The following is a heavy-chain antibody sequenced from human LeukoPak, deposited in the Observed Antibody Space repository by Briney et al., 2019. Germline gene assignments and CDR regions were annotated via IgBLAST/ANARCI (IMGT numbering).Heavy chain of an antibody. CDR1: GSTFTNYG. D-gene: IGHD3-22*01. CDR2: ISAYNGNI. J-gene: IGHJ4*02. CDR3: AAYGPYYYDSSGYYDY. V-gene: IGHV1-18*01. Sequence: GASVKVSCKASGSTFTNYGISWVRQAPGQGLEWMGWISAYNGNIDYAQNLQGRVTMTTDTSTSTAYMELRSLRSEDTAVYYCAAYGPYYYDSSGYYDYWGQGTLVTVSS.